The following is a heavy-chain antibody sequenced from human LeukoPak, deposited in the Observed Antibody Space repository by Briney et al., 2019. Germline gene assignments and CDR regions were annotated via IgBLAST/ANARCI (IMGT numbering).Heavy chain of an antibody. V-gene: IGHV3-30*18. CDR3: AKDRDILTGFDY. CDR1: GFTFSSYG. J-gene: IGHJ4*02. Sequence: GRSLRLSCAASGFTFSSYGMHWVRQAPGKGLEWVAVISYDGSNKYYADSVKGRFTISRDNSKNTLYLQMNSLRAEDMAVYYCAKDRDILTGFDYWGQGTLVTVSS. D-gene: IGHD3-9*01. CDR2: ISYDGSNK.